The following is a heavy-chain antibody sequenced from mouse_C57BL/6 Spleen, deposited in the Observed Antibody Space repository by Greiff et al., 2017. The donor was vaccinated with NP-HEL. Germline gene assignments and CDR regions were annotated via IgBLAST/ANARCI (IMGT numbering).Heavy chain of an antibody. J-gene: IGHJ3*01. Sequence: VQLQQSGAELVKPGASVKISCKASGYAFSSYWMNWVKQRPGKGLEWIGQIYPGDGDTNYNGKFKGKATLTADKSSSTAYMQLSSLTSEDSAVYFCARSEIYDGYYVFAYWGQGTLVTVSA. CDR3: ARSEIYDGYYVFAY. CDR2: IYPGDGDT. CDR1: GYAFSSYW. D-gene: IGHD2-3*01. V-gene: IGHV1-80*01.